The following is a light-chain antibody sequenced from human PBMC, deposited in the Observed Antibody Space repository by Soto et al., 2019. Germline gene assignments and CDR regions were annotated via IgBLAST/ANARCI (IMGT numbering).Light chain of an antibody. CDR2: DVT. V-gene: IGLV2-14*03. J-gene: IGLJ3*02. CDR1: SSDVGGYNY. Sequence: QSALTQPASVSGSPGQSITISCTGTSSDVGGYNYVSWYQQHPGKAPKLMIYDVTNRPSGVSSRFSASKSGYAASLTISGLQAEDEADYYCSSYTSGSTWVFGGGTKLTVL. CDR3: SSYTSGSTWV.